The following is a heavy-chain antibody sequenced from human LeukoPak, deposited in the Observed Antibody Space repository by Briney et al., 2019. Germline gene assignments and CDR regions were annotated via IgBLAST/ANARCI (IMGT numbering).Heavy chain of an antibody. Sequence: PGESLRLSCAASGFIFKKYWMNWVRQVPGKGLECLANIKEDGSETYYADSVKDRFTISRDNPKNLLFLQINSLRVEDTAVYYCARETPRRGETRDGYRWGQGTVVTVSS. J-gene: IGHJ4*02. CDR2: IKEDGSET. CDR3: ARETPRRGETRDGYR. D-gene: IGHD5-24*01. CDR1: GFIFKKYW. V-gene: IGHV3-7*01.